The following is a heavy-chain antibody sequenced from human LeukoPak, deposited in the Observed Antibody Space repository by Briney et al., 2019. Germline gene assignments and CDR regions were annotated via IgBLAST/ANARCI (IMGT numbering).Heavy chain of an antibody. CDR3: AREGYCSGSSCSHYYYSYMDV. CDR2: IYTSGST. J-gene: IGHJ6*03. Sequence: PSQTLSLTCTVSGGSISSGDYYWSWIRQPAGKGLEWIGRIYTSGSTNYSPSLKSRVTMSVDTSKNQFSLKLSSVTAADTAVYYCAREGYCSGSSCSHYYYSYMDVWGKGTTVTVSS. D-gene: IGHD2-2*01. V-gene: IGHV4-61*02. CDR1: GGSISSGDYY.